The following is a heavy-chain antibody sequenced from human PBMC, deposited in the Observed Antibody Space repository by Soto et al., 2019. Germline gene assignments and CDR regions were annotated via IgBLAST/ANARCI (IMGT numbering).Heavy chain of an antibody. V-gene: IGHV3-23*01. CDR3: AKVYYYDSSGYSYDAFDI. CDR2: ISGSGGST. CDR1: GFTFSSYA. D-gene: IGHD3-22*01. Sequence: PGGSLRLSCAASGFTFSSYAMSWVRQAPGKGLEWVSAISGSGGSTYYADSVKGRFTISRDNSKNTLYLQMNSLRAEDTAVYCCAKVYYYDSSGYSYDAFDIWGQGTMVTVSS. J-gene: IGHJ3*02.